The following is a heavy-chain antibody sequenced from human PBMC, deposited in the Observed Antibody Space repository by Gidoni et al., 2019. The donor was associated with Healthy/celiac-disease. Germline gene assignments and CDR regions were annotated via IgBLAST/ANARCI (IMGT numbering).Heavy chain of an antibody. V-gene: IGHV4-34*01. J-gene: IGHJ4*02. CDR3: ARSGIAAAPFDY. CDR2: INHSGST. CDR1: GGSFSGYY. D-gene: IGHD6-13*01. Sequence: QVQLQQWGAGLLKPSETLSLTCAVYGGSFSGYYWSWIRKPPGKGLEWIGEINHSGSTNYNPSLKSRVTISVDTSKNQFSLKLSSVTAADTAVYYCARSGIAAAPFDYWGQGTLVTVSS.